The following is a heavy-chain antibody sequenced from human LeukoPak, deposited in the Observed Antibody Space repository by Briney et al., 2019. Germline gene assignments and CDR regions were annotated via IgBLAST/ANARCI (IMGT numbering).Heavy chain of an antibody. V-gene: IGHV3-7*01. CDR2: IKQDGSEK. D-gene: IGHD1-7*01. J-gene: IGHJ4*02. CDR3: ASAWNYSLFDY. Sequence: PGGSLRLSCAASGFTFSSYWMSWVRQAPGKGLEWVANIKQDGSEKYYVDSVKGRFTISRDNAKNSPYLQMNSLRAEDTAVYYCASAWNYSLFDYWGQGTLVTVSS. CDR1: GFTFSSYW.